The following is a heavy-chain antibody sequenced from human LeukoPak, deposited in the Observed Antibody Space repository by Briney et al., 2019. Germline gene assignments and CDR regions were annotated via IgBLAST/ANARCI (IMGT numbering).Heavy chain of an antibody. J-gene: IGHJ3*02. D-gene: IGHD3-3*01. CDR2: ISGSGGST. CDR3: AKVPVFSLTISEVVTDDAFDI. Sequence: GGSLRLSCAASGFTFSSYAMSWVRQAPGKGLEWVSAISGSGGSTYYADSVKGRFTIPRDNSKNTLYLQMNRLRAEDTAVYYCAKVPVFSLTISEVVTDDAFDIWGQGTIVTVSS. V-gene: IGHV3-23*01. CDR1: GFTFSSYA.